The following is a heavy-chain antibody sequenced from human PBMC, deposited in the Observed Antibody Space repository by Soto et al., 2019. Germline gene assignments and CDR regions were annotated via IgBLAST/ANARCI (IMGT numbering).Heavy chain of an antibody. D-gene: IGHD2-21*02. J-gene: IGHJ4*02. CDR2: ISYDGSNK. Sequence: QVQLVESGGGVVQPGRSLRLSCAASGFTFSSYAMHWVRQAPGKGLEWVAVISYDGSNKYYADSVKGRFTISRDNSKNTLYRQMNSLRAEDTAVYYCAREGLVVVTNDYWGQGTLVTVSS. CDR1: GFTFSSYA. CDR3: AREGLVVVTNDY. V-gene: IGHV3-30-3*01.